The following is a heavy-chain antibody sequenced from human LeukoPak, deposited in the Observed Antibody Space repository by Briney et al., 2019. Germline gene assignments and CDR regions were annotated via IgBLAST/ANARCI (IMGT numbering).Heavy chain of an antibody. CDR1: GFTFGDYA. Sequence: TGGSLRLSCTASGFTFGDYAMSWFRQAPGKGLEWVGFIRSKAYGGTTEYAASVKGRFTISRDDSKSIAYLQMNSLKTEDTAVYYCTRDHFGSGSYSGVGIWGQGTLVTVSS. J-gene: IGHJ4*02. D-gene: IGHD3-10*01. V-gene: IGHV3-49*03. CDR3: TRDHFGSGSYSGVGI. CDR2: IRSKAYGGTT.